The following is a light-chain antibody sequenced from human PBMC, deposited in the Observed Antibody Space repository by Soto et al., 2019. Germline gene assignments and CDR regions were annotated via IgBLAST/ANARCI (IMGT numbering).Light chain of an antibody. J-gene: IGKJ5*01. CDR2: DAS. V-gene: IGKV3-11*01. Sequence: EIVLTHSPATLSLSPCERATLSFSASQSVRSYLAWYQQKPGQAPRLLIYDASNRATGIPARFSGSGSGTDFTLTISSLDPEDFAVYYCQQRSAWPQITFGQGTRLEIK. CDR3: QQRSAWPQIT. CDR1: QSVRSY.